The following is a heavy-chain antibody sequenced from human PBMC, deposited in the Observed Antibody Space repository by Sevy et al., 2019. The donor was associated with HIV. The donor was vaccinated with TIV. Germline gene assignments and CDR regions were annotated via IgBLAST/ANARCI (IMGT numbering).Heavy chain of an antibody. J-gene: IGHJ6*02. CDR1: GFTFSYAW. CDR2: IQSKADGGTI. CDR3: STDPISLLLVTNGMDV. D-gene: IGHD2-8*02. V-gene: IGHV3-15*01. Sequence: GGSLRLSCAASGFTFSYAWMNWVRQAPGKGLEWVGRIQSKADGGTIDYAAPVKGSFTISRDDSQNTLYLQMNSLKTEDTAVYYCSTDPISLLLVTNGMDVWGQGTTVTVSS.